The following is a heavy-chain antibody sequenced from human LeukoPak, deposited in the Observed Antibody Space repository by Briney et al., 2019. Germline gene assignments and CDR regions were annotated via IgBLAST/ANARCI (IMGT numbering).Heavy chain of an antibody. J-gene: IGHJ6*03. CDR2: ISYDGSNK. CDR1: GFTFSSYA. V-gene: IGHV3-30-3*01. D-gene: IGHD4-23*01. CDR3: ARDNSRLLPYYMDV. Sequence: PGGSLRLSCAASGFTFSSYAMHWVRQAPGKGLEWVAVISYDGSNKYYADSVKGRFTISRDNAKNSLYLQMNSLRAEDTAVYYCARDNSRLLPYYMDVWGKGTTVTVSS.